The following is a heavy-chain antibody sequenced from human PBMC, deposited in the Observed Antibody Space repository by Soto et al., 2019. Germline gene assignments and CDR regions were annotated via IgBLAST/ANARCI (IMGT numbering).Heavy chain of an antibody. CDR3: AGENVAVPAYF. Sequence: GSLRLSCTASRFTFSNYWMSWVRQAPGKGLEWVANIKQDGSETYYVDSLRGRFTISRDNAKNSVYLQMNSLRVDDTAVYFCAGENVAVPAYFWGQEPWSPSPQ. J-gene: IGHJ4*01. CDR2: IKQDGSET. CDR1: RFTFSNYW. V-gene: IGHV3-7*01. D-gene: IGHD6-19*01.